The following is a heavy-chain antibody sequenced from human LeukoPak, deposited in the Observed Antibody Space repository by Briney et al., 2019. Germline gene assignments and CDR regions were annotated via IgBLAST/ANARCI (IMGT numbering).Heavy chain of an antibody. CDR1: GFTVTSYY. J-gene: IGHJ1*01. D-gene: IGHD2-15*01. CDR2: IYSDDSA. V-gene: IGHV3-66*01. Sequence: SGGSLRLSCAASGFTVTSYYMSWARQAPGKGLKWVSVIYSDDSAYYAESVKGRFTISTDHSKNTLYLQMNNLRAEDTAVFYCARVYWHENAEYLQHWGQGTLVTVSS. CDR3: ARVYWHENAEYLQH.